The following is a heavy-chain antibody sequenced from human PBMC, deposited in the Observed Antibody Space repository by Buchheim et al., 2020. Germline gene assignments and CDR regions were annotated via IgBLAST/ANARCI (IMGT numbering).Heavy chain of an antibody. CDR3: AKDSYYDFWSGLYYYYGMDV. V-gene: IGHV3-30-3*01. J-gene: IGHJ6*02. Sequence: QVQLVESGGGVVQPGRSLRLSCAASGFTFSSYAMHWVRQAPGKGLEWVAVISYDGSNKYYADSVKGRFTISRDNSKNTLYLQMNSLRAEDTAVYYCAKDSYYDFWSGLYYYYGMDVWGQGTT. D-gene: IGHD3-3*01. CDR1: GFTFSSYA. CDR2: ISYDGSNK.